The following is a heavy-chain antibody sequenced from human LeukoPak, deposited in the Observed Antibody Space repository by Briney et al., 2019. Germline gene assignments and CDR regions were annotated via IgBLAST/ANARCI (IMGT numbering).Heavy chain of an antibody. CDR2: IKSKTDGGTT. CDR3: TTDLGGSLDAFDI. Sequence: GGSLRLSCAASGFTFSNAWMSWVRQAPGKGLEWVGRIKSKTDGGTTDYAAPVKGRFTISRDDSKNTLYLQMNSLKTEDTAVYYCTTDLGGSLDAFDIWGQGTMVTVSS. CDR1: GFTFSNAW. D-gene: IGHD1-26*01. V-gene: IGHV3-15*01. J-gene: IGHJ3*02.